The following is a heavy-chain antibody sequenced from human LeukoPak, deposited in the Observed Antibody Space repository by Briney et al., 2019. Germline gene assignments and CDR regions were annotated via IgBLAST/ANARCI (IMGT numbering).Heavy chain of an antibody. V-gene: IGHV3-15*01. CDR1: GFPFSNAW. CDR2: IKSKTDGGTT. D-gene: IGHD5-18*01. CDR3: TTRYSYGYSYFDY. J-gene: IGHJ4*02. Sequence: GGSLRLSCAASGFPFSNAWMSWVRQAPGKGLEWVVRIKSKTDGGTTDYAAPVKGRFTISRDDSKNTLNLQMNSLKTEDAALYYCTTRYSYGYSYFDYWGQGTLVTASS.